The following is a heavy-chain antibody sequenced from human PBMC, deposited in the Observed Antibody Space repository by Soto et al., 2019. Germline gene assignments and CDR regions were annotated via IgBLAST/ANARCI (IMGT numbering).Heavy chain of an antibody. CDR3: ARGDREDIAVVIGVRPGEYGVDV. CDR1: GFTVSSNY. J-gene: IGHJ6*02. V-gene: IGHV3-53*05. CDR2: IYDGSST. Sequence: PGGSLRLSCAASGFTVSSNYMSWVRQATGKGLEWVSVIYDGSSTYYRDYVKGRFTISRDNSKNTLYLQINSLRYEDTAVYYCARGDREDIAVVIGVRPGEYGVDVWGQGTTVTVSS. D-gene: IGHD2-15*01.